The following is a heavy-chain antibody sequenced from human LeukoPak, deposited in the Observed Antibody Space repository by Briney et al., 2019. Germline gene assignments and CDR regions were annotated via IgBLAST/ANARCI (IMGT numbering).Heavy chain of an antibody. V-gene: IGHV4-59*01. CDR3: ARSPYTGSYYKSPEGFDY. J-gene: IGHJ4*02. CDR1: GGSISSYY. Sequence: KPSETLSLTCTVSGGSISSYYWSWIRQPPGKGLECIGYISYGESTNYNPSLKSRVTISVDTSENQFSLKVYSVTAADTAVYYCARSPYTGSYYKSPEGFDYWGQGTLVTVSS. D-gene: IGHD1-26*01. CDR2: ISYGEST.